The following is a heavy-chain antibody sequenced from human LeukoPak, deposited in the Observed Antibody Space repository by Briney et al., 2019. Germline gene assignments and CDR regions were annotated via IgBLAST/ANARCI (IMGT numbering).Heavy chain of an antibody. J-gene: IGHJ5*02. V-gene: IGHV3-21*01. Sequence: GGSLRLSCAASGFTFSTSTMNWVRQAPGKGLEWVSSISSINDYIYYADSVKGRFTISRDNAKNSLYLQMNSLRAEDTAVYYCVRIPNSAGFPNWFDPWGQGTLVTVSS. D-gene: IGHD6-19*01. CDR2: ISSINDYI. CDR3: VRIPNSAGFPNWFDP. CDR1: GFTFSTST.